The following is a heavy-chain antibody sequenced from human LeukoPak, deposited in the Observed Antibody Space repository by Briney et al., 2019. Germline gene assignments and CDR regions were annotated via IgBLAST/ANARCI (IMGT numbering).Heavy chain of an antibody. CDR2: ISSGGSNT. Sequence: GGSLRLSCAGSGFTFSDYYLTWIRQAPGKGLEWVSYISSGGSNTYYADSVKGRFTISRDNAKKSLYLQMNSLRAEDTAVYYCARDADTAMVTGRFDKWGQGTLVTVSS. CDR3: ARDADTAMVTGRFDK. D-gene: IGHD5-18*01. V-gene: IGHV3-11*04. CDR1: GFTFSDYY. J-gene: IGHJ4*02.